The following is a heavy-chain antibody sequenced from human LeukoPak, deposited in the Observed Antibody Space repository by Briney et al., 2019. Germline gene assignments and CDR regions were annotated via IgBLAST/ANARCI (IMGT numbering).Heavy chain of an antibody. Sequence: GGSLRLSCAASGFTFSSYGMHWVRQAPGKGLEWVAFIRYDGSNKYYADSVKGRFTISRDNSKNTLYLQMNSLRAEDTAVYYCAKDLKSSTMILIWWGQGTLVTVSS. J-gene: IGHJ4*02. D-gene: IGHD3-22*01. CDR2: IRYDGSNK. CDR1: GFTFSSYG. V-gene: IGHV3-30*02. CDR3: AKDLKSSTMILIW.